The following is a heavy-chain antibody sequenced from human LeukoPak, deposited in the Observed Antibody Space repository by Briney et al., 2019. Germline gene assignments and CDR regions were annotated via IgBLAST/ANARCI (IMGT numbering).Heavy chain of an antibody. Sequence: ASVKVSCKASGYTFTGYYMHWVRQAPGQGLEWMGWINPNSGGTNYAQKFQGRVTMTRDTSISTAYMELSRLRSDDTAVYYCARTKRITIFGVVITNSPLFDYWGQGTLVTVSS. D-gene: IGHD3-3*01. CDR3: ARTKRITIFGVVITNSPLFDY. V-gene: IGHV1-2*02. J-gene: IGHJ4*02. CDR1: GYTFTGYY. CDR2: INPNSGGT.